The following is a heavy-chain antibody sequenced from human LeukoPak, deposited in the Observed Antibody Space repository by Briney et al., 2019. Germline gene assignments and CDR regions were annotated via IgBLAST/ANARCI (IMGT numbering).Heavy chain of an antibody. CDR2: INPNSGGT. V-gene: IGHV1-2*02. CDR1: GYTFTGYY. Sequence: ASVKVSCKASGYTFTGYYMHWVRQAPGQGLEWMGWINPNSGGTNYAQKFQGRVTMTRDTSISTAYMELSRLRSDDTAVYYCAREPEGCSSTSCYNWFDPWGQGTLVTVSS. J-gene: IGHJ5*02. CDR3: AREPEGCSSTSCYNWFDP. D-gene: IGHD2-2*01.